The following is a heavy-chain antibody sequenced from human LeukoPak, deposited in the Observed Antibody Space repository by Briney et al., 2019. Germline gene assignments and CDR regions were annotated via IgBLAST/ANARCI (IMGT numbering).Heavy chain of an antibody. CDR2: MNPNSGNT. J-gene: IGHJ6*02. Sequence: ASVKVSCKASGYTFTSYDINWVRQANGQGLEWMGWMNPNSGNTGYAQKFQGRVTMTRNTSISTAYMELSSLRSEDTAVYYCARTERGYDILTGYFNYVIYYYYGMDVWGQGTTVTVSS. D-gene: IGHD3-9*01. V-gene: IGHV1-8*01. CDR1: GYTFTSYD. CDR3: ARTERGYDILTGYFNYVIYYYYGMDV.